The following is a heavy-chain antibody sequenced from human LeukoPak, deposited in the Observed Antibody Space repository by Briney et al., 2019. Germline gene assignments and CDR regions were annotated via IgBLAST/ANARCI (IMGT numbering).Heavy chain of an antibody. J-gene: IGHJ1*01. D-gene: IGHD4-17*01. Sequence: GRSLRLSCAASGFTFSIYGMHWVRPAPGKGQWWVALLWYDGRDKYYADSVKGRFSISRDNSTNTLYLQMNSLRAEDTAVYYCARGHSPVTTKVSYFQHWGQGTLVTV. CDR1: GFTFSIYG. CDR3: ARGHSPVTTKVSYFQH. V-gene: IGHV3-33*01. CDR2: LWYDGRDK.